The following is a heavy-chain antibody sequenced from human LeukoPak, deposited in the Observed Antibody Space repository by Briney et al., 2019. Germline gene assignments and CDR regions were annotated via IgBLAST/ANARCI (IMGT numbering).Heavy chain of an antibody. CDR2: KDYSGST. CDR1: GGSISRYY. CDR3: ARVLIGWFDP. V-gene: IGHV4-59*08. Sequence: SETLSLTCTVSGGSISRYYWSWIRQPPGKGLEWIGYKDYSGSTNYNRSLKSRVTISVDTSKNQFSLKLSSVTAADTAVYYCARVLIGWFDPWGQGTLVTVSS. J-gene: IGHJ5*02.